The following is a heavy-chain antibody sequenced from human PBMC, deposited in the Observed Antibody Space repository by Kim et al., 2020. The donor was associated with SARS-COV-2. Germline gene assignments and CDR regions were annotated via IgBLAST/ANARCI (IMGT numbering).Heavy chain of an antibody. CDR3: ARDGPVPWGWDTYYFDY. D-gene: IGHD6-19*01. J-gene: IGHJ4*02. V-gene: IGHV3-7*01. CDR2: IKQDGSEK. Sequence: GGSLRLSCAASGFTFSSYWMSWVRQAPGKGLEWVANIKQDGSEKYYVDSVKGRFTISRDNAKNSLYLQMNSLRAEDTAVYYCARDGPVPWGWDTYYFDYWGQGTLVTVSS. CDR1: GFTFSSYW.